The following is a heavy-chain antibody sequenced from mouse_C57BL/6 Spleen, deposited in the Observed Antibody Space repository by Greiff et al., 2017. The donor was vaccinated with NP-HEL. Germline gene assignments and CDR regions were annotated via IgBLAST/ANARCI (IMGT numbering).Heavy chain of an antibody. J-gene: IGHJ4*01. CDR1: GYTFTSYW. Sequence: QVQLQQPGAELVKPGASVKLSCKASGYTFTSYWMQWVKQSPGQGLEWIGEIDPSDSYTNYNQKFKGKATLTVDTSSSTAYMQLSSLTSEDSAVYDYARRGYYGSSYAMDYWGQGTTVTVST. V-gene: IGHV1-50*01. CDR2: IDPSDSYT. CDR3: ARRGYYGSSYAMDY. D-gene: IGHD1-1*01.